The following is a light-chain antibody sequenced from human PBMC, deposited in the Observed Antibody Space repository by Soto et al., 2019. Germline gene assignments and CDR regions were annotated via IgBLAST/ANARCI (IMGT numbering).Light chain of an antibody. CDR3: QHYYNYSET. Sequence: DIQMPQSPSNLAGSVGDRVTITCRASTTICRWIDWYQQKPGKAPKLLIYKASTLKSGVPSRFSGSGSGTEFTLTISSLQPDDLATYYCQHYYNYSETFGQGTKVEIK. CDR2: KAS. CDR1: TTICRW. J-gene: IGKJ1*01. V-gene: IGKV1-5*03.